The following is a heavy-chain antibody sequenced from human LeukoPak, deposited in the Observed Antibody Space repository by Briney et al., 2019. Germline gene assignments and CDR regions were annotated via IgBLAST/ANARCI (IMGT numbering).Heavy chain of an antibody. CDR3: ASISDYGGY. CDR1: GGSISSHY. Sequence: SETLSLTCSVSGGSISSHYWSWMRQPPGKGLQWIGYINYSGNTNYNPSLTGRVTVSVDTSKNQFSLKLSSVTAADTAVYYCASISDYGGYWGQGTLVTVSS. V-gene: IGHV4-59*08. CDR2: INYSGNT. J-gene: IGHJ4*02. D-gene: IGHD4-17*01.